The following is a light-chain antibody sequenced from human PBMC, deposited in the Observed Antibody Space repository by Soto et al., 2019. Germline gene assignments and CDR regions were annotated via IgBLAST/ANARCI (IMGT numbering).Light chain of an antibody. Sequence: TXSPXSVSASIGDRVTITCRASQDIGRRLAWFQQKPGKAPKYLIQAASSLQGGVPSTFSGSGSGTDFTLTINTLHPEDFATYYCLQVYSFPRTFGQGTKVDIK. J-gene: IGKJ1*01. V-gene: IGKV1-12*01. CDR1: QDIGRR. CDR2: AAS. CDR3: LQVYSFPRT.